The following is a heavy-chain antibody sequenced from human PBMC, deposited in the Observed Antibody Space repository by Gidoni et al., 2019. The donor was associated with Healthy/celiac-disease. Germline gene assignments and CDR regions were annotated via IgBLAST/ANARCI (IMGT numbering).Heavy chain of an antibody. CDR1: GSTFTGYY. D-gene: IGHD3-3*01. CDR2: INPNSGDT. J-gene: IGHJ4*02. CDR3: ARGPRITIFGVVIKSPYYFDY. Sequence: QVQLVQSGAEVKKPGASVKVSCKASGSTFTGYYMHWVRQAPGQGLEWMGWINPNSGDTNYAQKFQGWVTMTRDTSISTAYMELSRLRSDDTAVYYCARGPRITIFGVVIKSPYYFDYWGQGTLVTVSS. V-gene: IGHV1-2*04.